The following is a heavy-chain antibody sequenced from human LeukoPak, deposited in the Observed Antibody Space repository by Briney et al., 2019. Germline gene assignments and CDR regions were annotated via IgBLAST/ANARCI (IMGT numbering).Heavy chain of an antibody. CDR2: ISDSGGNT. V-gene: IGHV3-23*01. J-gene: IGHJ3*02. D-gene: IGHD5-24*01. Sequence: GGSLRLSCAASGFTFSSYAMSSVCQAPGQGLGWGSAISDSGGNTYYADSVKGRFTISRDNSKNTLYLQMNSLRAEDTAVYYCARDSMAGAHDAFDIWGQGTMVTVSS. CDR1: GFTFSSYA. CDR3: ARDSMAGAHDAFDI.